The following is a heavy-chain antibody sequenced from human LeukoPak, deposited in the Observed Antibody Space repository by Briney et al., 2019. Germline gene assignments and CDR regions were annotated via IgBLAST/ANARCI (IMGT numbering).Heavy chain of an antibody. CDR3: ARDGSAPYDY. Sequence: RASVKVSCKASGYSFTRYGISWVRQAPGQGLEWMGRIIPILGIANYAQKFQGRVTITADKSTSTAYMELSSLRSEDTAVYYCARDGSAPYDYWGQGTLVTVSS. D-gene: IGHD1-26*01. J-gene: IGHJ4*02. V-gene: IGHV1-69*04. CDR2: IIPILGIA. CDR1: GYSFTRYG.